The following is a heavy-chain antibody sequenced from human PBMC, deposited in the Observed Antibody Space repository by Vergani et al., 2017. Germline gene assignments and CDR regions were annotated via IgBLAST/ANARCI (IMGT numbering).Heavy chain of an antibody. CDR2: ISSSGSTI. CDR3: AKALSTKPSDAFDI. Sequence: EVQLVESGGGLVQPGGSLRLSCAASGFTFSSYEMNWVRQAPGKGLEWVSYISSSGSTIYYADSVKGRFTISRDNSKNTLYLQMNSLRAEDTAVYYCAKALSTKPSDAFDIWGQGTMVTVSS. V-gene: IGHV3-48*03. CDR1: GFTFSSYE. D-gene: IGHD2-2*01. J-gene: IGHJ3*02.